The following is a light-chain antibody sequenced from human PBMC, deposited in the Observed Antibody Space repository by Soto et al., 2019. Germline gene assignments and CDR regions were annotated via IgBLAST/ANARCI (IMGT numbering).Light chain of an antibody. Sequence: EIVLTQSPGTLSLSPGERVTISCRASQSVSSSYLAWYQQKIGQAPRILIHDASNRDTGIPDRFSGSGSGTDFILTISGLEPEDFSVYYCQYCSSSLWTFGQGTKVDI. CDR1: QSVSSSY. V-gene: IGKV3-20*01. CDR2: DAS. J-gene: IGKJ1*01. CDR3: QYCSSSLWT.